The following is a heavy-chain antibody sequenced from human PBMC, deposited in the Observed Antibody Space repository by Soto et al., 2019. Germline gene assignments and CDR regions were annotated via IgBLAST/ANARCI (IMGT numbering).Heavy chain of an antibody. D-gene: IGHD2-2*01. J-gene: IGHJ4*02. V-gene: IGHV4-59*01. CDR2: IYYTGST. CDR1: GGSISNYY. Sequence: SETLSLTCTVSGGSISNYYWSWIRQPPGKGLEWIGYIYYTGSTNYNPSLKSRVTISVDTSKNQFSLKLSSVTAADTAVYYCARRYCISTTCYLDYWGQGTLVTVSS. CDR3: ARRYCISTTCYLDY.